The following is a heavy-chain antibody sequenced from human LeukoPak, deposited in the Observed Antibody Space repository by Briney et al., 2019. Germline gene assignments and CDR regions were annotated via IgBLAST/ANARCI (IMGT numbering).Heavy chain of an antibody. Sequence: GGSLRLSCAASGFTFSSYSMNWVRQAPGKGLEWVSSISSSSSYIYYADSVKGRFTISRDNAKNSLYLQMTSLRAEDTAVYYCARDFGPVNWFDPWGQGTLVTVSS. J-gene: IGHJ5*02. CDR3: ARDFGPVNWFDP. CDR2: ISSSSSYI. V-gene: IGHV3-21*01. CDR1: GFTFSSYS. D-gene: IGHD3-10*01.